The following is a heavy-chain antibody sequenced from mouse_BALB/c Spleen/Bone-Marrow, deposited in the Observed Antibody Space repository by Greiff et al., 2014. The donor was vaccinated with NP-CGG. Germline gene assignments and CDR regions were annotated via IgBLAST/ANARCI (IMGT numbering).Heavy chain of an antibody. CDR2: ISHGGGTT. CDR1: GFSFSSYD. CDR3: TRLGGYYPYYYAMDY. V-gene: IGHV5-12-1*01. Sequence: DVMLVESGGGLVKPGGSLKLSCAASGFSFSSYDMSWVRQTPEKRLEWVAYISHGGGTTYYSDTVKGRFTISRDNAKNTLYLQMSSLKSEDTAIYYCTRLGGYYPYYYAMDYWGQGTSVTVSS. D-gene: IGHD2-3*01. J-gene: IGHJ4*01.